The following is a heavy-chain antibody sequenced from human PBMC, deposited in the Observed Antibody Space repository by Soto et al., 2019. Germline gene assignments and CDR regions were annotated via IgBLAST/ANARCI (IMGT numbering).Heavy chain of an antibody. J-gene: IGHJ4*02. CDR2: IYYSGST. D-gene: IGHD3-22*01. CDR3: ARDSGWLFNFDY. CDR1: GGSISSSSYY. V-gene: IGHV4-39*02. Sequence: PSETLSLTCTVSGGSISSSSYYWGWIRQPPGKGLEWIGSIYYSGSTYYNPSLKSRVTISVDTSKNQFSLKLSSLTAADTAVYYCARDSGWLFNFDYWGQGTLVTVSS.